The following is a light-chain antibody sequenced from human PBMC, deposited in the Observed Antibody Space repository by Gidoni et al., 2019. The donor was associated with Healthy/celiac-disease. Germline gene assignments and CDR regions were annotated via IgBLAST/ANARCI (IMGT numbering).Light chain of an antibody. CDR1: QSISSY. V-gene: IGKV1-39*01. Sequence: IQVPQSPSSLSASVGDRVTITCRASQSISSYLNWYQQKPGKAPKLLIYAASSLQSGVPSRFSGRGSGTDFTLTISSLQPEDFAIYYCQQSYSTPRTFGQGTKVEIK. CDR3: QQSYSTPRT. J-gene: IGKJ1*01. CDR2: AAS.